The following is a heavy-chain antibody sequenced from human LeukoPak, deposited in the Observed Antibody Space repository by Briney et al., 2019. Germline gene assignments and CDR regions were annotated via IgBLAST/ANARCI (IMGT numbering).Heavy chain of an antibody. CDR3: AREGCSGSSCLDH. D-gene: IGHD2-15*01. J-gene: IGHJ4*02. CDR1: GFTFSSYW. Sequence: GGSLRLSCAASGFTFSSYWMHWVRQAPGKGLVWVSRIKSDGSSTSYADSVKGRFTTSRDNAKNTVYLQMNRLRAEDTAVYYCAREGCSGSSCLDHWGQGNLVTVSS. CDR2: IKSDGSST. V-gene: IGHV3-74*01.